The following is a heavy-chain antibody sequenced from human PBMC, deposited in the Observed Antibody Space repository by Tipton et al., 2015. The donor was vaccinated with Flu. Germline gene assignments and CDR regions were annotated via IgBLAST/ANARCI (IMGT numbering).Heavy chain of an antibody. V-gene: IGHV4-38-2*02. Sequence: LRLSCTVSGDSINSDYFWGWIRQPPGKGLEWIGYIYNSEYTKYSPSLKSRVTISVDTSKKQFSLQLRSVTAADTAVYYCARDPSLGMPDYFDSWGQGTLVTASS. J-gene: IGHJ4*02. CDR3: ARDPSLGMPDYFDS. CDR1: GDSINSDYF. D-gene: IGHD2-2*01. CDR2: IYNSEYT.